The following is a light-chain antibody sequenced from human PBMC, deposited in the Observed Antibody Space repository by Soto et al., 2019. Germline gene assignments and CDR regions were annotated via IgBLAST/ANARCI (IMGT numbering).Light chain of an antibody. Sequence: ETVMTQSPATLSVSPGERASLSCRASQSVSSNLAWYQQKPGRAPRILIFGASSRAAGVPDRFSGSGSGTDFTLTINSLQSEDFAVYFCQQYGSSLPWTFGQGTRVEIK. CDR1: QSVSSN. CDR2: GAS. J-gene: IGKJ1*01. V-gene: IGKV3-15*01. CDR3: QQYGSSLPWT.